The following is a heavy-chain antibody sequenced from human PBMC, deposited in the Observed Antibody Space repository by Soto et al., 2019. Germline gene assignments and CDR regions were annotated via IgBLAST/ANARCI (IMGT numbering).Heavy chain of an antibody. CDR2: IYATGTT. D-gene: IGHD1-26*01. V-gene: IGHV4-4*07. CDR1: GASISGFY. J-gene: IGHJ5*02. Sequence: SETLSLTCTVSGASISGFYWSWIRKSAGKGLEWIGRIYATGTTDYNPSLKSRVMMSVDTSKKQFARKLRSVTAADTAVYYCVRDGRKTLRDWFDPWGQGISVTVSS. CDR3: VRDGRKTLRDWFDP.